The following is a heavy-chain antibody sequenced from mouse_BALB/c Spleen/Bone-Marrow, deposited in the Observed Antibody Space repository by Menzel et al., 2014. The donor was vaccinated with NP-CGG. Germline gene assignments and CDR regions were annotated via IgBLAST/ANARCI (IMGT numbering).Heavy chain of an antibody. CDR1: GVDFSRYW. Sequence: EAGGVDFSRYWMSWVRQAPGKGLEWVGEINPDSSTINYTPSLKDKFIISRDNAKNTLYLQMSKVRSEDTALYYCASLHYYGFFAYWGQGTLVTVSA. CDR3: ASLHYYGFFAY. V-gene: IGHV4-1*02. J-gene: IGHJ3*01. CDR2: INPDSSTI. D-gene: IGHD1-2*01.